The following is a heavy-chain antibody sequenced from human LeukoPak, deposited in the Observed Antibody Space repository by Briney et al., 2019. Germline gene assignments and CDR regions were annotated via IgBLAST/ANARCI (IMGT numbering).Heavy chain of an antibody. CDR3: ARAPSNTSGRYLFFDY. J-gene: IGHJ4*02. CDR1: GYIFNKYG. D-gene: IGHD6-19*01. Sequence: ASVKVSCKASGYIFNKYGVSWVRQAPGQGLEWLAWISCYNGDTNYAQKFQGRVTVTTDTSTSTVFMELRNLNTDDTAVYYCARAPSNTSGRYLFFDYWGQGTLVTVSS. V-gene: IGHV1-18*01. CDR2: ISCYNGDT.